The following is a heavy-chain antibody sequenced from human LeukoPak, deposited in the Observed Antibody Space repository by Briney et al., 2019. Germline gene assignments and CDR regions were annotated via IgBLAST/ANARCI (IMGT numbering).Heavy chain of an antibody. J-gene: IGHJ2*01. V-gene: IGHV4-31*03. CDR2: IYYSGST. CDR3: ARDRGTIFGVVAGYFDL. Sequence: SETLSFTCTVSGGSISSGGYYWSWIRQHPGKGLEWIGYIYYSGSTYYNPSLKSRVTISVDTSKNQFSLKLSSVTAADTAVYYCARDRGTIFGVVAGYFDLWGRGTLVTVSS. CDR1: GGSISSGGYY. D-gene: IGHD3-3*01.